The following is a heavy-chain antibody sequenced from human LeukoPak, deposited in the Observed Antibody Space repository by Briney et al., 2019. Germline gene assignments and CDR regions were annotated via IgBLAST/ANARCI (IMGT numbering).Heavy chain of an antibody. J-gene: IGHJ4*02. CDR1: GGPISSYY. V-gene: IGHV4-59*01. Sequence: PSETLSLTCTVSGGPISSYYWSWIRQPPGKGLEWIGYIYYSGSTNYNPSLKSRVTISVDTSKNQFSLKLSSVTAADTAVYYCARFADYYDSSGYPFDYWGQGTLVTVSS. D-gene: IGHD3-22*01. CDR3: ARFADYYDSSGYPFDY. CDR2: IYYSGST.